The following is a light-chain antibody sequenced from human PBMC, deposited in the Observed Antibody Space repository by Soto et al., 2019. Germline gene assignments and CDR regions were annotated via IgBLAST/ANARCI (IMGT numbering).Light chain of an antibody. V-gene: IGLV1-44*01. Sequence: QSVLTQPPSASGTPGQRVTISCSGSSSNIGSNTVNWYQQLPGTAPKLLIYSNNQRPSGVPDRFSGSKSGTSASLAISGRQSEDEADDYCAAWDDSLNGRVFGTGTKLTVL. CDR2: SNN. CDR1: SSNIGSNT. CDR3: AAWDDSLNGRV. J-gene: IGLJ1*01.